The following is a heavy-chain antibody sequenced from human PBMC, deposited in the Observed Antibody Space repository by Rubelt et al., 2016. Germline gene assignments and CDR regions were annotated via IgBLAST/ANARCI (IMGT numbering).Heavy chain of an antibody. CDR3: ARHPTYYYDSSLVWYFDL. Sequence: QLQLQESGSGLVKPSQTLSLTCAVSGGSISSGGYSWSWIRQPPGKGLEWIGYIYHSGSTYYNPSLKGRVTISVETAKNQFSLKLSSVTAADTAVYYCARHPTYYYDSSLVWYFDLWGRGTLVTVSS. V-gene: IGHV4-30-2*01. CDR1: GGSISSGGYS. D-gene: IGHD3-22*01. CDR2: IYHSGST. J-gene: IGHJ2*01.